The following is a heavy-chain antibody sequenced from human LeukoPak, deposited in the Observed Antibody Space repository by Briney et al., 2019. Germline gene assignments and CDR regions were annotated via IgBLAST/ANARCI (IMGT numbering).Heavy chain of an antibody. V-gene: IGHV4-34*01. CDR1: GGSFSGYY. D-gene: IGHD3-22*01. CDR3: ASDTYYYDSSGSPPHPFDY. Sequence: SETLSLTCAVYGGSFSGYYWSWIRQPPGKGLEWIVEINHSGSTNYNPSLKSRVTISVDTSKNQFSLKLSSVTAADTAVYYCASDTYYYDSSGSPPHPFDYWGQGTLVTVSS. CDR2: INHSGST. J-gene: IGHJ4*02.